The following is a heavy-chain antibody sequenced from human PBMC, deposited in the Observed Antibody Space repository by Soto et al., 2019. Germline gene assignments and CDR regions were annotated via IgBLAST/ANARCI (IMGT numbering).Heavy chain of an antibody. V-gene: IGHV1-69*06. CDR2: IVPMFGTS. CDR3: ARGDDFDYYYGVDV. CDR1: GGTFSNHA. Sequence: QVQLVQSGAEVKKPGSSVKVSCKASGGTFSNHAISWVRQAPGQGLEWMGGIVPMFGTSNYAQKCQGRVTTTADKSTNTAYMELSSLTSEDTAVYYCARGDDFDYYYGVDVWGQGTTVTVSS. J-gene: IGHJ6*02. D-gene: IGHD3-16*01.